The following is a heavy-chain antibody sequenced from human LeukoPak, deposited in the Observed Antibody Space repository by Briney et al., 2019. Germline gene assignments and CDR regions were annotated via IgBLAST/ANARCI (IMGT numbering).Heavy chain of an antibody. D-gene: IGHD1-26*01. CDR2: IYSGGST. CDR3: ASLSSGSSHYYYYGMDV. Sequence: GRSLRLSCAASGFTVSSNYMSWVRQAPGKGLEWVSVIYSGGSTYYADSVKGRFTISRHNSKNTLYLQMNSLRAEDTAVYYCASLSSGSSHYYYYGMDVWGQGTTVTVSS. CDR1: GFTVSSNY. V-gene: IGHV3-53*04. J-gene: IGHJ6*02.